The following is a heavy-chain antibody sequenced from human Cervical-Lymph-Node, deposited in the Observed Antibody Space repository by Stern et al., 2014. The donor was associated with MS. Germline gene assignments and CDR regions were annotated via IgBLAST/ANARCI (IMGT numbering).Heavy chain of an antibody. J-gene: IGHJ5*02. Sequence: VQLVESGAEVKKPASSVKVSCKASGGTFNTSAISWVLQAPGQGLEWMGGIIPILGTTNYAQKFQGRVTFTADKSTSTAYMALSGLRYEDTAVYYCARDLGVGPSVSWGQGTVVTVSS. CDR3: ARDLGVGPSVS. CDR2: IIPILGTT. V-gene: IGHV1-69*06. CDR1: GGTFNTSA. D-gene: IGHD5/OR15-5a*01.